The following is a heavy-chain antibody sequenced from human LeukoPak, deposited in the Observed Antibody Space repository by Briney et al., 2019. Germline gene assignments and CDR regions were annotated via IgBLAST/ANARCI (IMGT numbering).Heavy chain of an antibody. V-gene: IGHV1-8*01. D-gene: IGHD2-2*01. CDR1: GYTFTSYD. J-gene: IGHJ4*02. CDR2: MNPNSGNT. CDR3: ARHRGYCSSTSCQKNYFDY. Sequence: ASVKVSCKASGYTFTSYDINWVRQATGQGLEWMGWMNPNSGNTGYAQKFQGRVTMTRNTSISTAYLQWSSLKASDTAMYYCARHRGYCSSTSCQKNYFDYWGQGTLVTVSS.